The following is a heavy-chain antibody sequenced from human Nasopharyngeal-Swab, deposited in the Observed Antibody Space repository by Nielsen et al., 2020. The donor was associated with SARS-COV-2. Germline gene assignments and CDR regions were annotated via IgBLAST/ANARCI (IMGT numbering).Heavy chain of an antibody. CDR3: ARDGSIFPPDWFDP. V-gene: IGHV4-61*02. CDR1: CGSISSGSYY. Sequence: SETLSLTCTVSCGSISSGSYYWSWIRQPAGKGLEWIGRIYTSGSTNYNPSLKSRVTMSVDTSKNQFSLKLSSVTAADTAVYYCARDGSIFPPDWFDPWGQGTLVTVSS. CDR2: IYTSGST. D-gene: IGHD3-3*01. J-gene: IGHJ5*02.